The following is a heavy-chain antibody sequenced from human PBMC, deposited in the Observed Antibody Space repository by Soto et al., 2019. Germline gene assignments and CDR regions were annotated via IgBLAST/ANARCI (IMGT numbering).Heavy chain of an antibody. CDR1: GFTFSSYA. D-gene: IGHD1-26*01. J-gene: IGHJ4*02. CDR2: ISGSGGST. CDR3: AKLVGATIGAYFDY. V-gene: IGHV3-23*01. Sequence: GGSLRLSCAASGFTFSSYAMSWVRQAPGRGLEWVSAISGSGGSTYYADSVKGRFTISRGNSKNTLYLQMNSLRAEDTAVYYRAKLVGATIGAYFDYWGQGTLVTVSS.